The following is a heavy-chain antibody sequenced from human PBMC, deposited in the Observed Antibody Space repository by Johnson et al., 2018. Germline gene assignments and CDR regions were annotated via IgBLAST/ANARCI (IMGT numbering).Heavy chain of an antibody. CDR2: ISGSGGST. Sequence: VQLVQSGGGLVQXGGSLRLSCAASGFTFSSYAMSWVCQAPGQGLEWVSAISGSGGSTYYADPVKGRFTISSDNAKNSQYLQMNSLSAEDPAGYYCARDSSVAGPDYYYDYGMDVWGQGTTVTVSS. D-gene: IGHD6-19*01. V-gene: IGHV3-23*04. CDR3: ARDSSVAGPDYYYDYGMDV. CDR1: GFTFSSYA. J-gene: IGHJ6*02.